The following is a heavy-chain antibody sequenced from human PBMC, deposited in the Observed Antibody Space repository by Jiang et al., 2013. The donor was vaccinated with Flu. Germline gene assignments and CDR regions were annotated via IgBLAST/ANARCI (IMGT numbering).Heavy chain of an antibody. Sequence: GSGLVKPSGTLSLTCAVSGGSISSTNWWSWVRQPPGKGLEWIGEVYHSGSTNYNPSLRSRVIISVDKSKNQLSLSLSSVTAADTAVYYCASDHHPQGGAHTFDIWGQGTMVNVSS. V-gene: IGHV4-4*02. D-gene: IGHD3-10*01. CDR1: GGSISSTNW. CDR3: ASDHHPQGGAHTFDI. J-gene: IGHJ3*02. CDR2: VYHSGST.